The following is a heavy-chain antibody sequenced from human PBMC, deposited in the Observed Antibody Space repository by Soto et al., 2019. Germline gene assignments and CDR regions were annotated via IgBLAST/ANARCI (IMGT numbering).Heavy chain of an antibody. D-gene: IGHD2-15*01. J-gene: IGHJ4*02. CDR2: IIPILGIA. Sequence: SVKVSCKASGGTFSSYTISWVRQAPGQGLEWMGRIIPILGIANYAQKFQGRVTITADKSTSTAYMELSSLRSEDTAVYYCIYCSGGSCYQLDYWGQGTLVTV. CDR3: IYCSGGSCYQLDY. V-gene: IGHV1-69*02. CDR1: GGTFSSYT.